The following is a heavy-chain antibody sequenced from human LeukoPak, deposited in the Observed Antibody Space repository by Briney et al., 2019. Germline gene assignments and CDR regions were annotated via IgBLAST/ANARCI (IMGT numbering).Heavy chain of an antibody. CDR3: ARHGGIRGFIRLVYFDY. V-gene: IGHV4-34*01. Sequence: PSETLSLTCAVYGGSFSGYYWSWIRQPPGKGLEWIGEINHSGSTNYNPSLKSRVTISVDTSKNQFSLKLSSVTAADTAVYYCARHGGIRGFIRLVYFDYWGQGTLVTVSS. J-gene: IGHJ4*02. D-gene: IGHD1-14*01. CDR2: INHSGST. CDR1: GGSFSGYY.